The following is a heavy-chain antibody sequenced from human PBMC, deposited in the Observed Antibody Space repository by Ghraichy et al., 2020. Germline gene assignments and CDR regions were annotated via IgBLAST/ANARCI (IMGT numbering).Heavy chain of an antibody. D-gene: IGHD3-10*01. CDR3: STSPRADRGNY. CDR2: IKTDGSTT. CDR1: GLTFSSYW. J-gene: IGHJ4*02. V-gene: IGHV3-74*01. Sequence: GGSLRLSCAASGLTFSSYWMHWVRQAPGKGLEWVSHIKTDGSTTNYADSVRGRFNISRDNAKNTLYLQMNSLRADGTAVYYCSTSPRADRGNYWGQGTLVTVSS.